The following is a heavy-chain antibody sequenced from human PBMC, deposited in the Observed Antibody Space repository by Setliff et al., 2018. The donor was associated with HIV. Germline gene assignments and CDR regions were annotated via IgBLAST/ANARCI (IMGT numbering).Heavy chain of an antibody. V-gene: IGHV4-39*01. CDR2: LRPSGNT. CDR1: GGPFSSSSYY. CDR3: ARQVTVVGYFETAAGSFNY. D-gene: IGHD2-21*01. J-gene: IGHJ4*02. Sequence: TLSLTCTVSGGPFSSSSYYWGWIRQPPGKGLEWIGSLRPSGNTYYNPSLKSRVTISTDTSKNQFSLKVRSVTAADTAVYYCARQVTVVGYFETAAGSFNYWGPGTLVTVSS.